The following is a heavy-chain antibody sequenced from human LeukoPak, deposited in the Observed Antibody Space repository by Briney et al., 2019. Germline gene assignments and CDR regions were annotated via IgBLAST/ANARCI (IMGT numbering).Heavy chain of an antibody. J-gene: IGHJ4*02. D-gene: IGHD4-17*01. CDR2: IYPGDSDS. CDR3: ARSMTTVTPLDY. Sequence: GESLRISCKVSGYIFSNYWIGWVHQMPGKGLEWMGIIYPGDSDSRYSPSFQGQVTLSVDKSINTAYLQWSSLKASDTAMYYCARSMTTVTPLDYWGQGTLVTVSS. V-gene: IGHV5-51*07. CDR1: GYIFSNYW.